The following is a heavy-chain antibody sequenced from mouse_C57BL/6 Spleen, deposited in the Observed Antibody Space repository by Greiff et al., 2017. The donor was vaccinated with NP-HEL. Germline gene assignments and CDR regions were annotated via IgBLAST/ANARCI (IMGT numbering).Heavy chain of an antibody. D-gene: IGHD1-1*01. J-gene: IGHJ4*01. CDR3: ARQPCTTVGATDDAMNY. CDR2: INPSSGYT. Sequence: VQLQQSGAELAKPGASVKLSCKASGFTFTSYWMHWVKQRPGQGLEWIGYINPSSGYTKYNQKVKDKGTFTADNYSRTAYMQLSSLTYEDSAVFYCARQPCTTVGATDDAMNYWGQGTSVTVSS. CDR1: GFTFTSYW. V-gene: IGHV1-7*01.